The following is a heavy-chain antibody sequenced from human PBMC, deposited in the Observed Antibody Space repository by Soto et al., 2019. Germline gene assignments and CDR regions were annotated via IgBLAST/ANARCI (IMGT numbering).Heavy chain of an antibody. Sequence: PGGSLRLSCAASGFTFNSYGMNWVRQAPGKGLEWVAVISYDGTNKYYADSVKGRFTISRDNSKNTLYLQMNSLRAEDTAVYYCAKEPSAAFDIWGQGTMVTVSS. D-gene: IGHD1-26*01. CDR1: GFTFNSYG. J-gene: IGHJ3*02. CDR3: AKEPSAAFDI. CDR2: ISYDGTNK. V-gene: IGHV3-30*18.